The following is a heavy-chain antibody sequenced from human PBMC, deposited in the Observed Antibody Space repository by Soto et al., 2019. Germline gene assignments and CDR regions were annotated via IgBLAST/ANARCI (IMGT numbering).Heavy chain of an antibody. CDR2: IKQDGSEK. CDR1: GFTFSSYW. CDR3: GGDLGIAAAGRVGYFNS. Sequence: EVQLVESGGGLVQPGGSLRLSCAASGFTFSSYWMSWVRQAPGKGLEWVANIKQDGSEKHYVDSVKGRFTISRDNAKNSLYRKRNGLEAEATAVYYLGGDLGIAAAGRVGYFNSWGKETLVTVSS. V-gene: IGHV3-7*01. J-gene: IGHJ4*02. D-gene: IGHD6-13*01.